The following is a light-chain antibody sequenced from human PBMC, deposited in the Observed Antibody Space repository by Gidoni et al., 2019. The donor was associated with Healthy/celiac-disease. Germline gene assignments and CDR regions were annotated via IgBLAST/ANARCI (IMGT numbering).Light chain of an antibody. V-gene: IGKV1-39*01. Sequence: DIQMTKPQSSLSASVGDRVTITCRASQSIISYLIWYQQKPGKAPKLLIYAASSFQSGVPSWFSGSGSGTDFTLTFSSLQPEDFATYYCQQCYSTPVTFXPXTKVEIK. CDR3: QQCYSTPVT. J-gene: IGKJ3*01. CDR1: QSIISY. CDR2: AAS.